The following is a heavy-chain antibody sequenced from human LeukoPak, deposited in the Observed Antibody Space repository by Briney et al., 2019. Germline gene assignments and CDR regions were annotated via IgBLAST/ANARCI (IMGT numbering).Heavy chain of an antibody. CDR1: GFTFSNYG. Sequence: GGSLRLSSAASGFTFSNYGMNWVRQAPGKGLEWISYISSSSSLIYYADSVKGRFTISRDNAKNSLYLQMNSLRDEDTAVYYCARVGLGYRYDNRFDRWGQGTLVTVSS. D-gene: IGHD5-18*01. CDR2: ISSSSSLI. V-gene: IGHV3-48*02. CDR3: ARVGLGYRYDNRFDR. J-gene: IGHJ5*02.